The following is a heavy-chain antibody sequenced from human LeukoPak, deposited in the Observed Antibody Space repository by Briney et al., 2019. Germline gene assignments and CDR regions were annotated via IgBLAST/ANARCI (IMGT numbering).Heavy chain of an antibody. J-gene: IGHJ6*02. D-gene: IGHD3-3*01. CDR2: ISWNSGSI. CDR1: GFTFDDYA. Sequence: PGGSLRLSCAASGFTFDDYAMHWVRQVPGKGLEWVSGISWNSGSIGYADSVKGRFTISRDNAKNSLYLQMNSLRAEDTALYYCAKDMYYDFWSGYYTGNNYYYGMDVWGQGTTVTVSS. V-gene: IGHV3-9*01. CDR3: AKDMYYDFWSGYYTGNNYYYGMDV.